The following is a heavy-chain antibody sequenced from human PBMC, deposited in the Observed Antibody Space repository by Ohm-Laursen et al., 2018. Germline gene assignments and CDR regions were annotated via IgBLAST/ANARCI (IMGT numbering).Heavy chain of an antibody. Sequence: SLRLSCSASGFIVSSTYMDWVRQAPGKGLEYVAVIYTGGSTDYADSVKGRFTISRDNSKNTLYLQMNSLRVEDTAVYYRVGEGDGTSYQWWGQGTLVTVSS. CDR2: IYTGGST. J-gene: IGHJ4*02. D-gene: IGHD2-21*02. V-gene: IGHV3-53*01. CDR3: VGEGDGTSYQW. CDR1: GFIVSSTY.